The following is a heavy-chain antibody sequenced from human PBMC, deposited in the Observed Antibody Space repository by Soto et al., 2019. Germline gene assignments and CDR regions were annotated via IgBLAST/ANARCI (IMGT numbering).Heavy chain of an antibody. Sequence: QVQLVQSGAEEKKPGASVKVSCNASGYTFTSYAMHWVRQAPGQRLEWMGWINAGNGNTKYSQKFQGRVTITRDTSASTAYMELSSLRSEATAVYYCARSIVVVTALDYWGQGTLVTVSS. CDR3: ARSIVVVTALDY. CDR1: GYTFTSYA. J-gene: IGHJ4*02. V-gene: IGHV1-3*05. CDR2: INAGNGNT. D-gene: IGHD2-21*02.